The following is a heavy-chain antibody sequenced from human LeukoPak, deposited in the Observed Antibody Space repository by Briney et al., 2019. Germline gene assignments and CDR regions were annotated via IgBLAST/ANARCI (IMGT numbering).Heavy chain of an antibody. Sequence: ASVTVSCKASGYTFTSYAMNWVRQAPGQGLEWMGWINTNTGNPTYAQGFTGRFVFSLDTSVSTAYLQISSLKAEDTAVYYCARDSKLFGGSGSYYNLDYWGQGTLVTVSS. CDR2: INTNTGNP. D-gene: IGHD3-10*01. V-gene: IGHV7-4-1*02. CDR1: GYTFTSYA. J-gene: IGHJ4*02. CDR3: ARDSKLFGGSGSYYNLDY.